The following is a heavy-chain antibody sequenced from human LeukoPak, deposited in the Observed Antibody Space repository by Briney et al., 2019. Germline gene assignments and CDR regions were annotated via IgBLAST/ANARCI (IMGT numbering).Heavy chain of an antibody. D-gene: IGHD3-22*01. CDR2: ISYDGSNK. Sequence: GRSLRLSCAASGFTFSSYAMHWVRQAPGKGLEWVAVISYDGSNKYYADSVKGRFTISRDNSKNTLYLQMNSLRAEDTVVYYCARSGDSSHLDAFDIWGQGTMVTVSS. CDR3: ARSGDSSHLDAFDI. V-gene: IGHV3-30-3*01. CDR1: GFTFSSYA. J-gene: IGHJ3*02.